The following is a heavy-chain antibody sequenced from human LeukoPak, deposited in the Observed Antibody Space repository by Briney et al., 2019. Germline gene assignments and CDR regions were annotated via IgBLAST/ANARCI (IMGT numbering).Heavy chain of an antibody. CDR1: GYTLTELS. CDR2: FDPEDGET. V-gene: IGHV1-24*01. D-gene: IGHD6-19*01. J-gene: IGHJ3*02. CDR3: ATYSSGWYENAFDI. Sequence: ASVKVSCKVSGYTLTELSIHWVRQAPGKGLEWMGGFDPEDGETIYAQKFQGGVTMPEDTSSDTAYMELSSLGSEDTAVYYCATYSSGWYENAFDIWGQGTMVTVSS.